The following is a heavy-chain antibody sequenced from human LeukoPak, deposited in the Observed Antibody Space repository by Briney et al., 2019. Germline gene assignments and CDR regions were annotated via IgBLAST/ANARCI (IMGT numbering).Heavy chain of an antibody. CDR2: ISYDGTNK. CDR1: GFTFSNYD. J-gene: IGHJ4*02. D-gene: IGHD3-16*02. CDR3: ARDLGVGGIGVLNF. Sequence: PGRSLRLSCAASGFTFSNYDMYWVRQAPGKGLEWVAVISYDGTNKYYADSVKGRFTISRDNSKNTLYLQMNSLRAEETAVYYCARDLGVGGIGVLNFWGQGTLVTFST. V-gene: IGHV3-30-3*01.